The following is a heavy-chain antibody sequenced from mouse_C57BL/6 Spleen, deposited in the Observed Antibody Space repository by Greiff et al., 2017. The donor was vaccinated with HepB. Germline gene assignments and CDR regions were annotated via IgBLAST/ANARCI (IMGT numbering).Heavy chain of an antibody. Sequence: VQVVESGAELVRPGASVTLSCKASGYTFTDYEMHWVKQTPVHGLEWIGAIDPETGGTAYNQKFKGKAILTADKSSITAYMALRSLTSEDSAVYYSTRSDYDERGYFDYWGQGTTLTVSS. CDR2: IDPETGGT. D-gene: IGHD2-4*01. J-gene: IGHJ2*01. CDR1: GYTFTDYE. V-gene: IGHV1-15*01. CDR3: TRSDYDERGYFDY.